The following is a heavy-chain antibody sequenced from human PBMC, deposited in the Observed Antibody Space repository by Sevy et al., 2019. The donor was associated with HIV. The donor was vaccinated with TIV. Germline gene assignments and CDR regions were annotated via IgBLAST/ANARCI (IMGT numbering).Heavy chain of an antibody. CDR2: TSGSGGST. CDR3: AKDGESYVWGSHYDY. J-gene: IGHJ4*02. CDR1: GFSFSNYG. D-gene: IGHD3-16*01. V-gene: IGHV3-23*01. Sequence: GGSLRLSCEASGFSFSNYGMNWVRQAPGKGLEWVSGTSGSGGSTYYADSVKGRFTISRDNSKKTLYLQMNSLRAEDTAVYSCAKDGESYVWGSHYDYWGQGTLVTVSS.